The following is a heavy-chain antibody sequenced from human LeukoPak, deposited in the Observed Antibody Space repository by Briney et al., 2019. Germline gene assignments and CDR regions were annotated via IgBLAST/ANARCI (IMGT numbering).Heavy chain of an antibody. D-gene: IGHD2-15*01. J-gene: IGHJ4*02. Sequence: PGGSLRLSCAASGFTFGSSAMSWVRQAPGKGLEWVSAISGSGGSTYYADSVKGRFTISRDNSKNTLYLQMNSLRAEDTAVYYCAKDPLYCSGGSCYDPASYNWNDDYWGQGTLVTVSS. CDR2: ISGSGGST. CDR3: AKDPLYCSGGSCYDPASYNWNDDY. V-gene: IGHV3-23*01. CDR1: GFTFGSSA.